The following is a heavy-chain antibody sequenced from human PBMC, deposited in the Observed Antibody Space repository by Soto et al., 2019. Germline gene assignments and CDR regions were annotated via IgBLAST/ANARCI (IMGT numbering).Heavy chain of an antibody. V-gene: IGHV3-23*01. CDR3: VRSWAY. CDR2: VSPAGST. Sequence: EVQLLESGGGLVQPGGSLRLSCAASGFTFSNYGMNWIRLAPGEGLEWVSTVSPAGSTFYADSVRGRFTITSDNSKSTVDLQVNGLRVDYTAIYYCVRSWAYWGRGTVVTVSS. J-gene: IGHJ4*02. CDR1: GFTFSNYG. D-gene: IGHD6-13*01.